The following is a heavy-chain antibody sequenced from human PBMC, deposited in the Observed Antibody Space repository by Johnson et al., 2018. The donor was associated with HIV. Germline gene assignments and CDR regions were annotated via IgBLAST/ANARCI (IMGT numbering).Heavy chain of an antibody. V-gene: IGHV3-NL1*01. D-gene: IGHD3-10*01. CDR2: IDWNGGSS. CDR3: AIGRGEFPRHAFDI. Sequence: QVQLVESGGGVVQPGRSLRLSCVASGFTFRSYGMHWVRQAPGKGLEWVSGIDWNGGSSGYADSGKGRFTVSRDNSKNTLFLHMNSLRADDTAVYYCAIGRGEFPRHAFDIWGQGTLVTVSS. CDR1: GFTFRSYG. J-gene: IGHJ3*02.